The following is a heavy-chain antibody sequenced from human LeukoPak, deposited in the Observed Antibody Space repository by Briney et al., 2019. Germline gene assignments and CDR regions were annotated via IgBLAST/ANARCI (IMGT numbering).Heavy chain of an antibody. Sequence: PSETLSLTCTVSGGSISSYYWSWIRQPAGKGLEWIGRIYTSGSTNYNPSLKSRVTISVDTSKNQFSLKLSSVTAADTAVYYCARATYIAVAGYFDYWGQGTLVTVSS. J-gene: IGHJ4*02. CDR1: GGSISSYY. D-gene: IGHD6-19*01. CDR3: ARATYIAVAGYFDY. V-gene: IGHV4-4*07. CDR2: IYTSGST.